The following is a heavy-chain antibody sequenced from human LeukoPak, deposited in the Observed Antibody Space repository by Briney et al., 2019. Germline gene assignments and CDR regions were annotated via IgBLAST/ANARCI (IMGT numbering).Heavy chain of an antibody. J-gene: IGHJ6*02. CDR2: NYYSGST. CDR3: ARFTTVTTLRGYYYYGMDV. D-gene: IGHD4-17*01. Sequence: SQTLSLTCTVSGGSISSGDYYWSWSRQPPGKGLEWIGYNYYSGSTYYNPSLKSRVTISVDTSKNQFSLKLSSVTAADTAVYYCARFTTVTTLRGYYYYGMDVWGQGTTVTVSS. CDR1: GGSISSGDYY. V-gene: IGHV4-30-4*01.